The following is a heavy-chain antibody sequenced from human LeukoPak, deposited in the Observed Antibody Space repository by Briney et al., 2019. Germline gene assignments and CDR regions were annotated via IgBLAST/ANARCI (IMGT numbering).Heavy chain of an antibody. CDR3: ARGRGWLVQNNWFDP. J-gene: IGHJ5*02. CDR2: INPNSGGT. V-gene: IGHV1-2*02. D-gene: IGHD6-19*01. CDR1: GYTFTGYY. Sequence: ASVKVSCKASGYTFTGYYMHWVRQAPGQGLEWMGWINPNSGGTNYAQKFQGRVTMTEDTSTDTAYMELSSLRSEDTAVYYCARGRGWLVQNNWFDPWGQGTLVTVSS.